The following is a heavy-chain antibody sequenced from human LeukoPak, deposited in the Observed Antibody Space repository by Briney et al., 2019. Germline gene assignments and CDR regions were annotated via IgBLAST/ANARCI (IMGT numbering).Heavy chain of an antibody. CDR3: AKGKGYSYGHGVDY. Sequence: PGGSLRLSCAASGFTFSSYAMSWVRQAPGKGLEWVSAISGSGGSTYYADSVKGRFTISRDNSKNTLYLQMNSLRAEDTAVYYCAKGKGYSYGHGVDYWGQGTLVTVSS. V-gene: IGHV3-23*01. J-gene: IGHJ4*02. D-gene: IGHD5-18*01. CDR2: ISGSGGST. CDR1: GFTFSSYA.